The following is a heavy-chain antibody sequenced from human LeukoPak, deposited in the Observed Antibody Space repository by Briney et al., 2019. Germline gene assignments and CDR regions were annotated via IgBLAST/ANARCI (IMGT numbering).Heavy chain of an antibody. Sequence: HPGRSLRLSCVGSGFTFDDYAMHWVRHAPGKGLEWVSGISWNSGSRDYGDSVKGRFTISRDNAENSLYLHMNSLRVEDTALYYCAKGGAYAINGPPYYMDVWGKGTTVTVSS. J-gene: IGHJ6*03. D-gene: IGHD2-8*01. CDR3: AKGGAYAINGPPYYMDV. CDR2: ISWNSGSR. V-gene: IGHV3-9*01. CDR1: GFTFDDYA.